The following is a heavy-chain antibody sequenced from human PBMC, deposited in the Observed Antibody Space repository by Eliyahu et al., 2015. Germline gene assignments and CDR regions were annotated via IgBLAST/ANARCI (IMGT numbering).Heavy chain of an antibody. Sequence: QVHLVQSGAEVRKPGASVEVSCKXSGXSFNDXYLHWVRQAPGQRLEWMGWINPKSGITNYVQKFQGRISMTRDTSMATAYLELTRVRPDDTGVYFCARDRTPTSNPYFYHGMDVWGQGSTVIVSS. CDR1: GXSFNDXY. V-gene: IGHV1-2*02. J-gene: IGHJ6*02. CDR3: ARDRTPTSNPYFYHGMDV. D-gene: IGHD4-23*01. CDR2: INPKSGIT.